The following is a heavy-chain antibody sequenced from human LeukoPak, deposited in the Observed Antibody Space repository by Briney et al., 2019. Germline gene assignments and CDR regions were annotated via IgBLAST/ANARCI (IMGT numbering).Heavy chain of an antibody. CDR2: IYYSGST. J-gene: IGHJ4*02. CDR3: ASNALDTAMVNY. Sequence: SETLSLTCTVPGGSTSSDYRSWIRQPPGEGLEWIGYIYYSGSTNYNPSLKSRVTISVDTTKNQFSLKLSSVTAADTAVYYCASNALDTAMVNYWGQGTLVTVSS. D-gene: IGHD5-18*01. V-gene: IGHV4-59*01. CDR1: GGSTSSDY.